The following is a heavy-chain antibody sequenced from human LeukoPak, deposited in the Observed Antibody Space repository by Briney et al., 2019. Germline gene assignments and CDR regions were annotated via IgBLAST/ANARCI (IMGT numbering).Heavy chain of an antibody. J-gene: IGHJ4*02. CDR1: GFTFSTYA. CDR2: ISYDGSHE. D-gene: IGHD3-22*01. Sequence: GRSLRLACAASGFTFSTYAMHWVRQAPGKGLEWVAVISYDGSHEYYADSVKGRFTISRDNSKNTLYLQMNGLRAEDTAVYYCAIETVEAVSGYGGIDYWGQGTLVTVSS. V-gene: IGHV3-30*01. CDR3: AIETVEAVSGYGGIDY.